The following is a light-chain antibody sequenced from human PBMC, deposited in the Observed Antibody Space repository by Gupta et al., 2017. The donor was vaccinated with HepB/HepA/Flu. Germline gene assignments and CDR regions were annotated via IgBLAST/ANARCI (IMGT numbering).Light chain of an antibody. CDR3: SSFTSTSSLAV. V-gene: IGLV2-14*01. CDR1: SSDV. J-gene: IGLJ2*01. CDR2: AVS. Sequence: QSALTQPASVSGSPGQSITISCTGTSSDVSWYQQHPGKAPELMIYAVSNRPARVSYRFSGSKSGDTAFLTISGLQAEDEADYYCSSFTSTSSLAVFGGGTKVTVL.